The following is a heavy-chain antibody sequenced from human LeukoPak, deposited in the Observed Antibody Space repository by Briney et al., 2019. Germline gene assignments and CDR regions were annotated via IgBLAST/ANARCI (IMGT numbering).Heavy chain of an antibody. CDR3: ARAHTSKGYSYHMDV. V-gene: IGHV5-51*01. Sequence: GESLKISCKGSGYTFTSYWIGWVRQMPGKGLEWMGIIYPGDSDTRYSPSFQGQVTISADRSISTAYLQWSSLKASDTAMYYCARAHTSKGYSYHMDVWGQGTTVTVSS. CDR1: GYTFTSYW. CDR2: IYPGDSDT. J-gene: IGHJ6*02. D-gene: IGHD2-15*01.